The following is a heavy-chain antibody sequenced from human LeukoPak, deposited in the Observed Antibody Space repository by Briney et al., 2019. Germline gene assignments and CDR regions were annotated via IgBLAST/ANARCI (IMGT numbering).Heavy chain of an antibody. Sequence: GESLKISCNGSGYXFTSYWICWVRQMPGKGLEWMGIIYPGDSDTRYSPSFQGQVTISADKSISTAYLQWSSLKASDTAMYYCARQKSTSSSWYDPAYYYYGMDVWGQGTTVTVSS. CDR3: ARQKSTSSSWYDPAYYYYGMDV. CDR2: IYPGDSDT. D-gene: IGHD6-13*01. CDR1: GYXFTSYW. J-gene: IGHJ6*02. V-gene: IGHV5-51*01.